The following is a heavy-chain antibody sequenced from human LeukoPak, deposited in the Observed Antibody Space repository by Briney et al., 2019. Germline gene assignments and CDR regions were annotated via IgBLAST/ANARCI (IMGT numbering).Heavy chain of an antibody. J-gene: IGHJ5*02. CDR3: ARRVDDYYGSPPRGWFDP. CDR1: GLSISSDS. CDR2: LYYVGSP. D-gene: IGHD3-10*01. V-gene: IGHV4-59*08. Sequence: SQTLSLTCTVSGLSISSDSWSWIRQPPGKGLEWIGYLYYVGSPSNNPSLKSRVTMSVDTSKNQFSLKLSSLTAADTAVYYCARRVDDYYGSPPRGWFDPWGQGTLVTVSS.